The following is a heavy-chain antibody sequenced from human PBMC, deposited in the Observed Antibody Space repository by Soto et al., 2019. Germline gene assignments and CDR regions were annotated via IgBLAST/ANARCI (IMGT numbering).Heavy chain of an antibody. CDR2: IYYTGST. V-gene: IGHV4-59*02. J-gene: IGHJ4*02. Sequence: SETLSLTCSVSGGYVHSYYWSWLRQSPGRGLEWIAYIYYTGSTNYNPSLKSRATISLDTSKNEVYLKMTSVTAADTAVYYCARARVRGVSPDYDFWGQGTQVTVSS. CDR3: ARARVRGVSPDYDF. CDR1: GGYVHSYY. D-gene: IGHD2-8*01.